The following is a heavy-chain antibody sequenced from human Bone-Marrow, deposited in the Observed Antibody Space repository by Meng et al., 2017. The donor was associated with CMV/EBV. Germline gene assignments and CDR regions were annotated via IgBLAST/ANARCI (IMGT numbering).Heavy chain of an antibody. CDR2: IIPIFGTA. D-gene: IGHD5-12*01. J-gene: IGHJ4*02. CDR3: ARGLYADIVATPFDY. CDR1: GGTFSGYA. V-gene: IGHV1-69*12. Sequence: QVQLVQSGAEVTKPGSPVKVAGKASGGTFSGYAISWVRQAPGQGLEWMGGIIPIFGTANYAQKFQGRVTITADESTSTAYMELSSLRSEDTAVYYCARGLYADIVATPFDYWGQGTLVTVSS.